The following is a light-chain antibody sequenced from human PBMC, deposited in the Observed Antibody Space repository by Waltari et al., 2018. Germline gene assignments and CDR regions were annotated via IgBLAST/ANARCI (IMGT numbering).Light chain of an antibody. Sequence: AIQLTQSPSFLSASVGDRVPINCRASQGISSGLAWYQQKPGNPPQLLIYDTSSLKSGVPSRFSGSGSGTDFTLTIDSLQPEDFATYYCQQVNTYPLYTFGQGTKL. V-gene: IGKV1-13*02. CDR2: DTS. J-gene: IGKJ2*01. CDR1: QGISSG. CDR3: QQVNTYPLYT.